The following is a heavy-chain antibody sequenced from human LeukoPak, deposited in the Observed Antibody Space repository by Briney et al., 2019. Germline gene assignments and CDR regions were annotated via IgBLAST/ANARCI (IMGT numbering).Heavy chain of an antibody. D-gene: IGHD3-22*01. CDR2: INPNSGGT. CDR1: GYTFTGYY. CDR3: ARDREYYDSSGYKSRFDP. V-gene: IGHV1-2*02. J-gene: IGHJ5*02. Sequence: ASVKVSCKASGYTFTGYYMHWVRQAPGQGLEWMGWINPNSGGTNYAQKFQGRVTMTRDTSTSTVYVELSSLRSEDTAVYYCARDREYYDSSGYKSRFDPWGQRTLVTVSS.